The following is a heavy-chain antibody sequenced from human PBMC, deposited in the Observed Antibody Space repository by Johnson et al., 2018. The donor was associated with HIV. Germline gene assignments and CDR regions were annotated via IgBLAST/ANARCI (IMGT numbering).Heavy chain of an antibody. D-gene: IGHD6-19*01. V-gene: IGHV3-20*04. J-gene: IGHJ3*02. CDR2: INWNGGST. CDR1: GFTFDDYG. CDR3: ARVVLVRLAVAGPSRDAFDI. Sequence: VQLVESGGGLVQPGRSLKLSCAASGFTFDDYGMSWVRQAPGKGLEWVSGINWNGGSTGYADSVKGRFIISRDNAKNSLYLQMNSLRAEDTALYYCARVVLVRLAVAGPSRDAFDIWGQGTMVTVSS.